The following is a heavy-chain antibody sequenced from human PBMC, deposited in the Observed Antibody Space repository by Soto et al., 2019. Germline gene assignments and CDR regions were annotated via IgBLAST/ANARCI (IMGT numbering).Heavy chain of an antibody. V-gene: IGHV3-11*01. D-gene: IGHD4-17*01. J-gene: IGHJ3*02. CDR1: GFTFSDYY. CDR2: ISSSGSTI. CDR3: ARPEDYGDYGCAFDI. Sequence: PGGSLRLSCAASGFTFSDYYMSWIRQAPGKGLEWVSYISSSGSTIYYADSVKGRFTISRDNAKNSLYLQMNSLRAEDTAVYYCARPEDYGDYGCAFDIWGQGKMVTVSS.